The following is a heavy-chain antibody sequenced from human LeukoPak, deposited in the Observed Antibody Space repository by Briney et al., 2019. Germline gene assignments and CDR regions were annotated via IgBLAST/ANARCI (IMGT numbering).Heavy chain of an antibody. J-gene: IGHJ4*02. CDR1: GFTFSDYY. CDR3: ARVTGMITFGGVIVISGVFDY. D-gene: IGHD3-16*02. CDR2: ISSSGSTI. V-gene: IGHV3-11*04. Sequence: PGGSLRLSCAASGFTFSDYYMSWIRQAPGKGLEWVSYISSSGSTIYYADSVKGRFTISRDNAKNSLYLQMNSLRAEDTAVYYCARVTGMITFGGVIVISGVFDYWGQGTLVTVSS.